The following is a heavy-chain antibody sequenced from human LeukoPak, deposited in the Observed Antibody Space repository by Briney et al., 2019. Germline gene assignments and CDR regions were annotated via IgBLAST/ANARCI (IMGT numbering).Heavy chain of an antibody. Sequence: ASVKVSCKASGYTFTSYDIIWVPQATGQGLEGMGWINPNSVNTGYAQKFQGRVTMTRNPSISTAYMVLSSMRSDDTPAYYCARGRSIRSSTNCSVCFFSTWGQGNLVTVSS. CDR3: ARGRSIRSSTNCSVCFFST. CDR2: INPNSVNT. J-gene: IGHJ5*02. V-gene: IGHV1-8*01. D-gene: IGHD2-2*01. CDR1: GYTFTSYD.